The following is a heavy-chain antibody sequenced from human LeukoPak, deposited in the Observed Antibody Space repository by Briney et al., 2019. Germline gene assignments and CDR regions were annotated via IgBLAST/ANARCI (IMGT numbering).Heavy chain of an antibody. V-gene: IGHV3-7*03. CDR2: IKQDGSEE. CDR3: ARDHLVERFGEWDV. D-gene: IGHD3-10*01. J-gene: IGHJ6*02. Sequence: PGGSLRLSCAASGFTFSSYWMSWVRQAPGKGPEWVANIKQDGSEEYYVDSVKGRFTISRDNAKNSLYLQMNSLRAEDTALYHCARDHLVERFGEWDVWGQGTTVTVSS. CDR1: GFTFSSYW.